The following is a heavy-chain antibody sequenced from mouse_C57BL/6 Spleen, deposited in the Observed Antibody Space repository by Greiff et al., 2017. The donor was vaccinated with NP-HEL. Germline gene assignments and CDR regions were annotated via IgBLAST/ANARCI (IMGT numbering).Heavy chain of an antibody. D-gene: IGHD6-1*01. CDR2: IYPGDGDT. CDR3: ARGQGCAMDY. CDR1: GYAFSSSW. J-gene: IGHJ4*01. Sequence: VQLQQSGPELVKPGASVKISCKASGYAFSSSWMNWVKQRPGKGLEWIGRIYPGDGDTNYNGKFKGKATLTADKSSSTAYMQLSSLTSEYSAVYFCARGQGCAMDYWGQGTSVTVSS. V-gene: IGHV1-82*01.